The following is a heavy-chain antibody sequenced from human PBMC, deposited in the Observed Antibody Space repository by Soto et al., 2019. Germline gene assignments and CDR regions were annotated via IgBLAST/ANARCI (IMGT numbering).Heavy chain of an antibody. D-gene: IGHD3-9*01. CDR1: GGSINIASHS. V-gene: IGHV4-30-2*06. CDR3: ARARYYDWCFDL. J-gene: IGHJ4*02. Sequence: SETLSLTCTVSGGSINIASHSLGWVRQSPGKGLEWIGYIYHSGSSYYNPSLQSRVTISVDRSKAQFYLTLTSVTAADTAVYFCARARYYDWCFDLWGLGKSVTVSS. CDR2: IYHSGSS.